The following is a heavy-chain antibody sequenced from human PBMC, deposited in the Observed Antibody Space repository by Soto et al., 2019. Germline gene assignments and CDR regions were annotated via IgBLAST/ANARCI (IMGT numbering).Heavy chain of an antibody. CDR3: SGGVGDAF. D-gene: IGHD1-26*01. CDR1: ESTVSRDW. CDR2: INQDGSEK. V-gene: IGHV3-7*04. Sequence: EVHLVESGGGLVQTGGSLRLSCAIFESTVSRDWMNWVRQAPGKGLEWVAHINQDGSEKYYVDSVKGRFTISRDNAKKSLYLQMNSLRPADTAMYCCSGGVGDAFWGQGTLVTVSS. J-gene: IGHJ4*02.